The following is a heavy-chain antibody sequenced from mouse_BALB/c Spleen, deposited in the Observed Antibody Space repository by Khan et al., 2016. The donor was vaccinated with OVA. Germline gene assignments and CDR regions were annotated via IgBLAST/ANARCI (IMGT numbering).Heavy chain of an antibody. Sequence: VQLQQSGPELVKPGASVKMSCKASGYTFTSYVMHWLRQKPGQGLEWIGYIYPYNDDTKYNEKFKGKATLTSDKSSSTAYMELSSLTSKDSAVYYCAKNYRYDVYFDYWGQGTTLTVSS. D-gene: IGHD2-14*01. V-gene: IGHV1S136*01. CDR1: GYTFTSYV. CDR2: IYPYNDDT. J-gene: IGHJ2*01. CDR3: AKNYRYDVYFDY.